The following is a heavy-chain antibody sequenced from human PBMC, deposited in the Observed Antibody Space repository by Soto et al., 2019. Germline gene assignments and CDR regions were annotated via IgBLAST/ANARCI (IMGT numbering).Heavy chain of an antibody. D-gene: IGHD1-26*01. CDR3: AKDGEWELLSDNYYYYGMDV. J-gene: IGHJ6*02. Sequence: GGSLRLSCAASGFTFSSYGMHWVRQAPGKGLEWVAVISYDGSNKYYADSVKGRFTISRVNSKNTLYLQMNSLRAEDTAVYYCAKDGEWELLSDNYYYYGMDVWGQGTTVTVSS. V-gene: IGHV3-30*18. CDR1: GFTFSSYG. CDR2: ISYDGSNK.